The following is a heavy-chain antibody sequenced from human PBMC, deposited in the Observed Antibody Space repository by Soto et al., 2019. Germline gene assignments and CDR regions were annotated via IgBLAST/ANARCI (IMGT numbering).Heavy chain of an antibody. J-gene: IGHJ4*02. Sequence: GGSLRLSCAASGFTFSNYGMRWVRQAPGKGLEWVAVTSYDGNKRYSADFVKGRFTISRDNSKNTLYLQINSLRAEDTAVYYCAKGLGVAWELPDYWGQGTLVTVSS. CDR1: GFTFSNYG. CDR3: AKGLGVAWELPDY. CDR2: TSYDGNKR. D-gene: IGHD1-26*01. V-gene: IGHV3-30*18.